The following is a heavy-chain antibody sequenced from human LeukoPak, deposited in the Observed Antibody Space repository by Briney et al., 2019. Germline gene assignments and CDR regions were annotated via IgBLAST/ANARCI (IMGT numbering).Heavy chain of an antibody. D-gene: IGHD1-26*01. Sequence: PGGSLRLSCAASGFTFSNYGMSWVRQAPGKGLEWVSAISGSGDSTYYADSVKGRFTITRDNSKNTLFLQMNSLRAEDTAVYYCAKDRPPPNSGSYSSDYWGQGTLVTVSS. J-gene: IGHJ4*02. CDR3: AKDRPPPNSGSYSSDY. V-gene: IGHV3-23*01. CDR1: GFTFSNYG. CDR2: ISGSGDST.